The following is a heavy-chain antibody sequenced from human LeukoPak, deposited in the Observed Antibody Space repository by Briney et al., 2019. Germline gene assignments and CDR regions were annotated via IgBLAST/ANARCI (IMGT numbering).Heavy chain of an antibody. CDR1: GFTFSSYS. J-gene: IGHJ6*03. CDR2: ISSSSSYI. D-gene: IGHD4-23*01. V-gene: IGHV3-21*01. Sequence: GGSLRLSCAASGFTFSSYSMNWVRQAPGKGLEWVSSISSSSSYIYYADSVKGRFTISRDNAKNSLYLQMNSPRAEDTAVYYCARDYGGNSVYYYYMDIWGKGTTVTVAS. CDR3: ARDYGGNSVYYYYMDI.